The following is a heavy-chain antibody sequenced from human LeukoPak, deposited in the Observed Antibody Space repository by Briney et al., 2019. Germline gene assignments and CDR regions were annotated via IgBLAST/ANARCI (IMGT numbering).Heavy chain of an antibody. CDR1: GFIFSNHG. D-gene: IGHD1-26*01. J-gene: IGHJ4*02. V-gene: IGHV3-23*01. CDR3: AKEDAVGAEASGY. CDR2: ISGSGGST. Sequence: PGGSLRLSCAASGFIFSNHGMHWVRQAPGKGLEWVSAISGSGGSTYYADSVKGRFTISRDNSKNTLYLQMNSLRAEDTAVYYCAKEDAVGAEASGYWGQGTLVTVSS.